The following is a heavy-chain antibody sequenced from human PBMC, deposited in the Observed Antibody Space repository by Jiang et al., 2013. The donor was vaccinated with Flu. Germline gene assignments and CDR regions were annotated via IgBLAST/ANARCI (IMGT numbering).Heavy chain of an antibody. CDR1: GYTFTSYG. CDR2: ISAYNGNT. Sequence: GAEVKKPGASVKVSCKASGYTFTSYGISWVRQAPGQGLEWMGWISAYNGNTNYAQKLQGRVTMTTDTSTSTAYMELRSLRSDDTAVYYCARGIDPRSSSFESSFWTVLYFDYWAREPWSPSP. CDR3: ARGIDPRSSSFESSFWTVLYFDY. D-gene: IGHD6-13*01. J-gene: IGHJ4*02. V-gene: IGHV1-18*01.